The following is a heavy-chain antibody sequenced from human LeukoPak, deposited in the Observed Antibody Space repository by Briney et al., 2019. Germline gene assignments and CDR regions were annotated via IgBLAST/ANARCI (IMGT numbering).Heavy chain of an antibody. CDR3: AYRTTTGNYVRWFDP. J-gene: IGHJ5*02. Sequence: SGPTLVKPTQTLTLTCTFSGFSLSTSGVGVDWIRQPPGEALEWLALIYWDDDKRYSPSLKSRLTITKDTSKNQVVLTMTNMDPVDTATYYCAYRTTTGNYVRWFDPWGQGTLVTVSS. V-gene: IGHV2-5*02. CDR1: GFSLSTSGVG. CDR2: IYWDDDK. D-gene: IGHD4-11*01.